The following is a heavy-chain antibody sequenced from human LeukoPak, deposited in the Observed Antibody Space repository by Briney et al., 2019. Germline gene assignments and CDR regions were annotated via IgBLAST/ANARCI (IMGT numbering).Heavy chain of an antibody. J-gene: IGHJ4*02. D-gene: IGHD2-15*01. CDR3: AKVISGGHFDY. V-gene: IGHV4-59*01. Sequence: SETLSLTCTVSGDSISNYYWTWVRQPPGNGLEWIGSIHYSGTANYNPSVESRVTMSVDTSKNQLSLNLRSVTAADAAVYYCAKVISGGHFDYWGQGTLVTVSS. CDR2: IHYSGTA. CDR1: GDSISNYY.